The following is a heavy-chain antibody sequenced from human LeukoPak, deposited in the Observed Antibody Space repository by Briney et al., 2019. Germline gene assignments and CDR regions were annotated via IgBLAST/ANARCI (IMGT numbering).Heavy chain of an antibody. Sequence: GGSLRLSCAASGFTFSSYWMSWVRQAPGKGLEWVANIKQDGSEKYYVDSVKGRFTISRDNAKNSLYLQMNSLRAEDTAVYYCARSRCSSTSCLYFQRWGQGTLVTVSS. V-gene: IGHV3-7*03. D-gene: IGHD2-2*01. J-gene: IGHJ1*01. CDR2: IKQDGSEK. CDR3: ARSRCSSTSCLYFQR. CDR1: GFTFSSYW.